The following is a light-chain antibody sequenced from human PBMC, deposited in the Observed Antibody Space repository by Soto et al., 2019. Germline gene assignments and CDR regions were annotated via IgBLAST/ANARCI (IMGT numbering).Light chain of an antibody. V-gene: IGKV3-20*01. CDR3: QQYGSSPT. Sequence: XILLTQSPCTLSLSPGGRSTLSCRASQSVSSSYLAWYQQKPGQAHRILIYGASSMATGIPDRFSGSGSGTDLTLTISRLEPEDFAVYYCQQYGSSPTFGQGTKVDIK. J-gene: IGKJ1*01. CDR2: GAS. CDR1: QSVSSSY.